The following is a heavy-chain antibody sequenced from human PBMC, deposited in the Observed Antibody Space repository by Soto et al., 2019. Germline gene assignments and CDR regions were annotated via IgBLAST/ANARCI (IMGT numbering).Heavy chain of an antibody. CDR3: ASAVNVETDYCSSTSCLGSGAFDI. CDR1: GGTFSSYA. J-gene: IGHJ3*02. D-gene: IGHD2-2*01. CDR2: IIPIFGTA. V-gene: IGHV1-69*13. Sequence: ASVKVSCKASGGTFSSYAISWVRQAPGQGLEWMGGIIPIFGTANYAQKFQGRVTITADESTSTAYMELSSLRSEDTAVYYCASAVNVETDYCSSTSCLGSGAFDIWGQGTMVTVSS.